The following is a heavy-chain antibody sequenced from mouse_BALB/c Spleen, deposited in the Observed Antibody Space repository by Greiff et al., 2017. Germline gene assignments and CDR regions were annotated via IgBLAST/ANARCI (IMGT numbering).Heavy chain of an antibody. J-gene: IGHJ3*01. D-gene: IGHD2-2*01. CDR1: GFTFTDYY. CDR3: AREYGYFAY. V-gene: IGHV7-3*02. CDR2: IRNKANGYTT. Sequence: EVQLVESGGGLVQPGGSLRLSCATSGFTFTDYYMSWVRQPPGKALEWLGFIRNKANGYTTEYSASVKGRFTISRYNSQSILYLQMNTLRAEDSATYYCAREYGYFAYWGQGTLVTVSA.